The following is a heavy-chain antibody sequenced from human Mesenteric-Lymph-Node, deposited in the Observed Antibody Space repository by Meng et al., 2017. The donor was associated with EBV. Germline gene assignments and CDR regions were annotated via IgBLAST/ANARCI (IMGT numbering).Heavy chain of an antibody. J-gene: IGHJ4*02. D-gene: IGHD3-10*01. V-gene: IGHV4-4*02. Sequence: QVRPPRSGPGLVKPSGTLSLTCAVSGGSISSSNWWSWVRQPPGKGLEWIGEIYHSGSTNYNPSLKSRVTISVDKSKNQFSLKLSSVTAADTAVYYCARDLSGSRNRPFNYWGQGTLVTVSS. CDR3: ARDLSGSRNRPFNY. CDR2: IYHSGST. CDR1: GGSISSSNW.